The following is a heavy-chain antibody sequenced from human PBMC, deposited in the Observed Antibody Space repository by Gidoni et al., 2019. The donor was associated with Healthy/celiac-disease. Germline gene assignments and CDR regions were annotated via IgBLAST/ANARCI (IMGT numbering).Heavy chain of an antibody. CDR2: IKSKTDGGTA. CDR1: GFPFRNAW. J-gene: IGHJ4*02. CDR3: TTDLVTSSGWNDVDY. D-gene: IGHD6-19*01. Sequence: EVQLVESGGGLVKPGGSLRLSCAASGFPFRNAWMTWVRQAPGKGLEWVGRIKSKTDGGTADYAAPVKGRFTISRDDSKNTLYLQMNSLKTDDTAVYYCTTDLVTSSGWNDVDYWGQGTLVTVSS. V-gene: IGHV3-15*01.